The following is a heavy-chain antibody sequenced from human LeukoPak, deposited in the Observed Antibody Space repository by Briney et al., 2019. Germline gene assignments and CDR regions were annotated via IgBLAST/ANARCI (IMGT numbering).Heavy chain of an antibody. Sequence: RGSLRLSCAASGFTFSSYSMNWVRQAPGKGLEWVSSISSSSSYIYYADSVKGRFTISRDNAKNSLYLQMNSLRAEDTAVYYCARDYGGNSGDFDYWGQGTLVTVSS. CDR3: ARDYGGNSGDFDY. D-gene: IGHD4-23*01. V-gene: IGHV3-21*01. CDR2: ISSSSSYI. CDR1: GFTFSSYS. J-gene: IGHJ4*02.